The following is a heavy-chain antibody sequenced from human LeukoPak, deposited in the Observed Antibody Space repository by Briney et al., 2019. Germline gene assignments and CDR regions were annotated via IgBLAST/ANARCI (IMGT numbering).Heavy chain of an antibody. J-gene: IGHJ5*02. D-gene: IGHD4-17*01. CDR3: AKAYRDEGTTVTSVRWFDP. Sequence: PGGSLRLSCAASGFTLSRYAMSGVRPAAGKGLEGVGAISGSGSSTYYADSVKGRFTISRDNSKNTLYLQINSLRAEDTAVYYCAKAYRDEGTTVTSVRWFDPWGQGTLVTVSS. CDR2: ISGSGSST. CDR1: GFTLSRYA. V-gene: IGHV3-23*01.